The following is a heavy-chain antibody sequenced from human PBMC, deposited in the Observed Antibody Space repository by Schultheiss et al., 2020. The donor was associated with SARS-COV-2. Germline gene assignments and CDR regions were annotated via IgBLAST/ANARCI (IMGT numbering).Heavy chain of an antibody. V-gene: IGHV3-23*01. CDR2: ISGSSGSI. D-gene: IGHD2-21*01. Sequence: GGSLRLSCAAPGLIFKNYAMTWVRLAPGKGLEWVSTISGSSGSIYYADSVKGRFTISRDNFKNTVYLQMDSLGAEDTATYFCARSPPLVTAYFDAWGQGTLVTVSS. CDR1: GLIFKNYA. J-gene: IGHJ4*02. CDR3: ARSPPLVTAYFDA.